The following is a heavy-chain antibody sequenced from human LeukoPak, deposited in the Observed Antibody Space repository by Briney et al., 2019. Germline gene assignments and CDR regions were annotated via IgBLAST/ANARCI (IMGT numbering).Heavy chain of an antibody. Sequence: GGSLRLSCAASGFTFSSYEMNWVRQAPGKGLEWVSYISSSGSTIYYADSVKGRFTISRDNAKNSLYLQMNSLRTEDTALYYCAKDSGGYWFDPWGQGTLVTVSS. V-gene: IGHV3-48*03. CDR3: AKDSGGYWFDP. CDR1: GFTFSSYE. CDR2: ISSSGSTI. D-gene: IGHD3-10*01. J-gene: IGHJ5*02.